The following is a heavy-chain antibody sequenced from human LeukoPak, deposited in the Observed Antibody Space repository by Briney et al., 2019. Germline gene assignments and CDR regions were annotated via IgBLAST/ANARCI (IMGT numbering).Heavy chain of an antibody. CDR1: GYTFTSYG. CDR2: TSAYNGNT. D-gene: IGHD3-3*01. CDR3: ARRYENYDFWSGPLTTEYYFDY. V-gene: IGHV1-18*01. J-gene: IGHJ4*02. Sequence: ASVKVSCKASGYTFTSYGISWVRQAPGQGLEWMGWTSAYNGNTNYAQKFQGRVTTTTDTSTSTAYMELRSLRSDDTAVYYCARRYENYDFWSGPLTTEYYFDYWGQGTLVTVSS.